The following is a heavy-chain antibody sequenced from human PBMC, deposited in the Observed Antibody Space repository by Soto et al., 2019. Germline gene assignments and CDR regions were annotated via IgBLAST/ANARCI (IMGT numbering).Heavy chain of an antibody. CDR3: ARDRYSYAQTSVDY. CDR2: ISYDGSNK. CDR1: GFTFSSYA. D-gene: IGHD5-18*01. V-gene: IGHV3-30-3*01. J-gene: IGHJ4*02. Sequence: QVQLVESGGGVVQPGRSLRLSCAASGFTFSSYAMQWVRQAPGKGLEWVAVISYDGSNKYYADSVKGRFTISRDNFKNTLYLQMNSLRAEDTAVYYCARDRYSYAQTSVDYWGQGTLVTVSS.